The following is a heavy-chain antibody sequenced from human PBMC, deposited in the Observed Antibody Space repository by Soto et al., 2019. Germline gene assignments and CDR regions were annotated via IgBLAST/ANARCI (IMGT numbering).Heavy chain of an antibody. CDR2: IYSDGTT. Sequence: GGSLRLSCAASGFTVSTNYMSWVRLAPGKGLEWVSIIYSDGTTYYAGSVKGRFIISRDNSKNTLYLQMNSLRAEDTAVYYCARDRIVEHQXVPVWGTSYLYYHGMDVWGQGTTVTVSS. CDR1: GFTVSTNY. J-gene: IGHJ6*02. V-gene: IGHV3-53*01. CDR3: ARDRIVEHQXVPVWGTSYLYYHGMDV. D-gene: IGHD3-16*01.